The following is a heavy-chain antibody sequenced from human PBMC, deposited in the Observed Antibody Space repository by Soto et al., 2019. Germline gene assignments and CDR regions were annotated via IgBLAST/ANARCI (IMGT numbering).Heavy chain of an antibody. J-gene: IGHJ4*02. Sequence: NPGESLKISCKGSGYSFAGYWITWVRQMPGKALEWMGRIDPSDSQTYYSPSFRGHVTISAAKSITTVFLQWSSLRASDTAMYYCARQIYDSGTGPNFQYYFDSWGQGTLVTVSS. CDR3: ARQIYDSGTGPNFQYYFDS. CDR1: GYSFAGYW. CDR2: IDPSDSQT. D-gene: IGHD2-8*02. V-gene: IGHV5-10-1*01.